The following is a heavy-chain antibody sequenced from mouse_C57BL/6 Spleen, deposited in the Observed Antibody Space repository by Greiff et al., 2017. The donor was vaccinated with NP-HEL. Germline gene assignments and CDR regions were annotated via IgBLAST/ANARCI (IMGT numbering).Heavy chain of an antibody. J-gene: IGHJ4*01. CDR3: TRDRIYDCYYGGAMDY. V-gene: IGHV5-9-1*02. Sequence: EVKVVESGEGLVKPGGSLKLSCAASGFTFSSYAMSWVRQTPEKRLAWVAYISRGGDYIYYADTVKGRFTISRDNARNTLYLQMSSLKSEDTAMYYCTRDRIYDCYYGGAMDYWGQGTSVTVSS. CDR1: GFTFSSYA. CDR2: ISRGGDYI. D-gene: IGHD2-3*01.